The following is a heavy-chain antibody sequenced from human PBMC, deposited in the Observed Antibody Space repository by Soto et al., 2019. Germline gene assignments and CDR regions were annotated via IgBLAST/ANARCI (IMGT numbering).Heavy chain of an antibody. J-gene: IGHJ4*02. CDR3: ARLGXXLLXXXXXXXFDY. CDR2: IIPIFGTA. CDR1: GGTFSSYA. V-gene: IGHV1-69*12. D-gene: IGHD3-10*01. Sequence: QVQLVQSGAEVKKPGSSVKVSCKASGGTFSSYAISWVRQAPGQGLEWMGGIIPIFGTANYAQKFQGRVTITADESTSTAYMELSSLRSEDTAVYYXARLGXXLLXXXXXXXFDYWGQGTLVTVSS.